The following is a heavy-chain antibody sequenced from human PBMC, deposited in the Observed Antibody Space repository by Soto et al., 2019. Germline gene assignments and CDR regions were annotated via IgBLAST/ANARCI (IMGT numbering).Heavy chain of an antibody. J-gene: IGHJ4*02. CDR1: GYSFTNFW. CDR2: IDPSDSYT. V-gene: IGHV5-10-1*01. D-gene: IGHD2-21*02. CDR3: ARHRHPESTFMVVTTMVLDY. Sequence: GESLKISCETSGYSFTNFWISWVRQTPGKGLEWMGRIDPSDSYTNYSPSFQGHVTFSADESINTAYLQWSSLKASDTAMYYCARHRHPESTFMVVTTMVLDYWAQGTMVTVYS.